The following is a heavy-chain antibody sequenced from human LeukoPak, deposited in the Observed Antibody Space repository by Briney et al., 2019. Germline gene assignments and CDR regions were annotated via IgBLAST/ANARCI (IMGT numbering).Heavy chain of an antibody. CDR3: AKNLGGDYYSYWYLDL. CDR1: VGSMTTYY. CDR2: MYYSGST. J-gene: IGHJ2*01. D-gene: IGHD2-21*01. Sequence: SETLSLTCTVSVGSMTTYYWSWIRQPPGKGLEWIGYMYYSGSTNYNPSLKSRVTISVDTSKSQFSLRLSSATAADTAVYYCAKNLGGDYYSYWYLDLWGRGTLVTVSS. V-gene: IGHV4-59*01.